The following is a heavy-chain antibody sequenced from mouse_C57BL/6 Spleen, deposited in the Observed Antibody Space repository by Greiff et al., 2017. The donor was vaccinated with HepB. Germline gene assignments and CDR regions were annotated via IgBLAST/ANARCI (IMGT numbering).Heavy chain of an antibody. V-gene: IGHV1-50*01. CDR2: IDPSDSYT. J-gene: IGHJ2*01. Sequence: QVQLQQPGAELVKPGASVKLSCKASGYTFTSYWMQWVKQRPGQGLEWIGEIDPSDSYTNYNQKFKGKATLTVDTSSSTAYMQLSSLTSEDSAVYYCAYGSSHYFDYWGQGTTLTVSS. CDR3: AYGSSHYFDY. D-gene: IGHD1-1*01. CDR1: GYTFTSYW.